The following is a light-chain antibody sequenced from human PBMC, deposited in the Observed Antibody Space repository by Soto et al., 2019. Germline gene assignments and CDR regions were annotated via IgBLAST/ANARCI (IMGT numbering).Light chain of an antibody. J-gene: IGLJ7*01. CDR2: EVT. CDR3: CSYGGSRAV. CDR1: SSDVGSHNL. Sequence: QSALTQPASVSGSPGQSITISCTGTSSDVGSHNLVSWYQQHPGQAPKLMIYEVTKRPLGVSTRFSASKSGNTASLTISRLQAEDEAAYYCCSYGGSRAVFGGGTQLTVL. V-gene: IGLV2-23*02.